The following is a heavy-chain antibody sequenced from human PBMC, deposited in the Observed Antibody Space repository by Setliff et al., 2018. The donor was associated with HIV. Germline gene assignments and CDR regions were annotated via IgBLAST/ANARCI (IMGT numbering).Heavy chain of an antibody. J-gene: IGHJ4*02. CDR1: GASITSGSYY. CDR2: IYSRGPT. CDR3: ARDDSGYYYDY. Sequence: PSETLSLTCNVAGASITSGSYYWSWIRRPAGKGLEWIGHIYSRGPTNYNPSLQSRVIISVDTSKNQLSLSLSSVTAADTAVYYCARDDSGYYYDYWGQGKLVTVSS. D-gene: IGHD3-22*01. V-gene: IGHV4-61*09.